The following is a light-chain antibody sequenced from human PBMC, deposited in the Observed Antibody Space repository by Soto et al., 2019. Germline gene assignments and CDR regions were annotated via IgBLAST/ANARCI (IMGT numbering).Light chain of an antibody. J-gene: IGKJ3*01. CDR2: RAS. CDR3: QHYNTYSGT. V-gene: IGKV1-5*03. Sequence: DIQMTQSPSTLSASVGDRVTITCRANQDISIWLAWFQQKPGKAPKLLIYRASSLESGVPSRFSGSGSGTEFILTISSLQPDDFATYYCQHYNTYSGTFGPGTKVDIK. CDR1: QDISIW.